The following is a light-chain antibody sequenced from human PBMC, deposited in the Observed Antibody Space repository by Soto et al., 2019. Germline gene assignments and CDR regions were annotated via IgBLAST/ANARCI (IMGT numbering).Light chain of an antibody. CDR3: CSYAGNSYV. Sequence: QSVLTQPRSVSGSSGQSVTISCTGTSSDVGGYKYVSWYQHHPDKAPKVIIYDVTKRPSGVPDRFSGSKSGNTASLTISGLQTEDEADYYCCSYAGNSYVFGTGTTVTV. CDR2: DVT. J-gene: IGLJ1*01. CDR1: SSDVGGYKY. V-gene: IGLV2-11*01.